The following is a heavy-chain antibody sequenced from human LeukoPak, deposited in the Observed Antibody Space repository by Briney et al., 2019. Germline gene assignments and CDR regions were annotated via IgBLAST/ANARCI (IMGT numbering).Heavy chain of an antibody. V-gene: IGHV1-2*02. Sequence: ASVKVSCKASGYTFTGYYMHWVRQAPGQGLEWMGWINPNSGGTNYAQKFQGRVTMTRDTSISTAYMELSRLRSDDTAVYYCARATWGYSYDYFDYWGQGTLVTVSS. CDR3: ARATWGYSYDYFDY. CDR2: INPNSGGT. D-gene: IGHD5-18*01. CDR1: GYTFTGYY. J-gene: IGHJ4*02.